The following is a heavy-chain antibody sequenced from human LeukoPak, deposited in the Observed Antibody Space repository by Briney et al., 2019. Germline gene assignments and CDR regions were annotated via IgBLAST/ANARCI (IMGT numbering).Heavy chain of an antibody. J-gene: IGHJ4*02. D-gene: IGHD2-15*01. CDR1: GGSISSDY. CDR3: ARDSADSSYYFDY. Sequence: KPSETLPLTCTVSGGSISSDYWSWIRQPPGKGLEWIGYIYYSGSTNYNPSLKSRVTISVDTSKNQFSLRLSSVTAADTAVYYCARDSADSSYYFDYWGQGTLVTVSS. V-gene: IGHV4-59*01. CDR2: IYYSGST.